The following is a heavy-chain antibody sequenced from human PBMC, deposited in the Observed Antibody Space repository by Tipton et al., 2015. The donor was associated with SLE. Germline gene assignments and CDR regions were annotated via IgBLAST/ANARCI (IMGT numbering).Heavy chain of an antibody. J-gene: IGHJ5*02. CDR2: IYSTGNT. CDR3: ARHHSLLRRFDP. D-gene: IGHD5-12*01. V-gene: IGHV4-4*08. CDR1: ADSISNYY. Sequence: LSLTCNVSADSISNYYWNWIRQSPGKGLEWIGYIYSTGNTNYNPSLASRVTISLDTAKNQFSLRLSSVTAADTAAYFCARHHSLLRRFDPWGQGTLVTVSS.